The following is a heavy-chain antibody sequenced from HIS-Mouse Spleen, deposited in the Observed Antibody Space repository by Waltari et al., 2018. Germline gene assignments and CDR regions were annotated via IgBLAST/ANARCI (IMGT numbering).Heavy chain of an antibody. V-gene: IGHV4-31*03. CDR2: IYYSGST. J-gene: IGHJ6*02. CDR1: CGSISSGGSY. Sequence: QVQLQESGPGLVKPSQTLSLTCTVSCGSISSGGSYWNWIRQPPGKGLEWIGYIYYSGSTYYNPSLKSRVTISVDTSKNQFSLKLSSVTAADTAVYYCAREKGYYGSGSYYYYYYGMDVWGQGTTVTVSS. CDR3: AREKGYYGSGSYYYYYYGMDV. D-gene: IGHD3-10*01.